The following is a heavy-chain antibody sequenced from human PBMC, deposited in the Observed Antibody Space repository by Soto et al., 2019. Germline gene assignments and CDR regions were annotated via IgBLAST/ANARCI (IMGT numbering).Heavy chain of an antibody. Sequence: PSETLFLTCTVSGGSISSYYWSWIRQPPGKGLEWIGYIYYSGSTYYNPSLKSRVTISVDTSKNQFSLKLSSVTAADTAVYYCAGFTMVRGNWFDPWRQGTLVTVSS. CDR3: AGFTMVRGNWFDP. CDR2: IYYSGST. D-gene: IGHD3-10*01. CDR1: GGSISSYY. V-gene: IGHV4-59*08. J-gene: IGHJ5*02.